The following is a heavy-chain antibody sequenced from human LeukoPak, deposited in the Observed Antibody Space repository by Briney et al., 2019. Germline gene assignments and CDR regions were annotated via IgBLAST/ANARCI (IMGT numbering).Heavy chain of an antibody. Sequence: SETLSLTCTVSGYSISSGYYWGWIRQPPGKGLEWIGSIYHSGSTYYNPSLKSRVTISVDTSKNQFSLKLSSVTAADTAVYYCARGGIGDTKWDYYYYYMDVWGKGTTVTVSS. V-gene: IGHV4-38-2*02. CDR3: ARGGIGDTKWDYYYYYMDV. CDR2: IYHSGST. CDR1: GYSISSGYY. D-gene: IGHD4-17*01. J-gene: IGHJ6*03.